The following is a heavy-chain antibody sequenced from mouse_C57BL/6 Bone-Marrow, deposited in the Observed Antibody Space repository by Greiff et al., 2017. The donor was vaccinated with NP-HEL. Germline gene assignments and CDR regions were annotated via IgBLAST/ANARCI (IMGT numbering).Heavy chain of an antibody. CDR2: IRSKSNNYAT. CDR3: VSSNWVFAY. J-gene: IGHJ3*01. V-gene: IGHV10-1*01. D-gene: IGHD4-1*01. CDR1: LFIFPTYA. Sequence: LFYSGVGLVQPKFSFKLSCAASLFIFPTYAMNWVRQAPGKGLEWVARIRSKSNNYATYYADSVKDRFTISRDDSESMLYLQMNNLNTEDTAMYYCVSSNWVFAYWGQGTLVTVSA.